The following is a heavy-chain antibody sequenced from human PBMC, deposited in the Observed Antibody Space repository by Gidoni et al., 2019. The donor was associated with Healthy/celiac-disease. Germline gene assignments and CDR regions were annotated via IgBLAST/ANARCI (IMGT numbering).Heavy chain of an antibody. V-gene: IGHV1-69*01. Sequence: QVQLVQSGAEVKKPGSSVTVSSKASEGPFSSYAISWVRKAPGQGLEWMGGIIPIFGTANYAQKFQGRVTITADESTSTAYMELSSLRSEDTAVYYCARGGYCSGGSCLPVGYYYYGMDVWGQGTTVTVSS. J-gene: IGHJ6*02. CDR3: ARGGYCSGGSCLPVGYYYYGMDV. D-gene: IGHD2-15*01. CDR2: IIPIFGTA. CDR1: EGPFSSYA.